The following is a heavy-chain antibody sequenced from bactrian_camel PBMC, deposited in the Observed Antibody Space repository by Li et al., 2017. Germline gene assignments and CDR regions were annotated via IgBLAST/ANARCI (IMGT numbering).Heavy chain of an antibody. CDR2: VDSESTT. D-gene: IGHD7*01. V-gene: IGHV3S53*01. J-gene: IGHJ4*01. CDR1: ILDRGDYC. Sequence: HVQLVESGGGSVQAGESLRLSCVAAILDRGDYCMGRIRQAPGGKREAVALVDSESTTRYADSVKGRFTLSRDSAKNTVYLQMNDLKPEDTAVYYCARDKDYVIGGRYNPDSQGTQVTVS.